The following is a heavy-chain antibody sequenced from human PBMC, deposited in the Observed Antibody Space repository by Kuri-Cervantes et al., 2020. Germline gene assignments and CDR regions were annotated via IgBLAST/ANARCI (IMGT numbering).Heavy chain of an antibody. V-gene: IGHV3-48*03. J-gene: IGHJ4*02. D-gene: IGHD6-6*01. CDR1: GFTFSSYE. CDR2: ISGSDNTI. CDR3: ARDPRYSSSLGDY. Sequence: GGSLRLSCAASGFTFSSYEMNWVRQAPGKGLEWLSYISGSDNTIYYADSVKGRFTISRDNAKNSLYLQMNSLRAEDTAVYYCARDPRYSSSLGDYWGQGTLVTVSS.